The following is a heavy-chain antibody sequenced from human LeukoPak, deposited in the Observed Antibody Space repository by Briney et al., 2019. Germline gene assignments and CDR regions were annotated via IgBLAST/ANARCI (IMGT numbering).Heavy chain of an antibody. CDR1: GFTFRTYS. J-gene: IGHJ6*03. CDR2: ISSSSSYI. D-gene: IGHD1/OR15-1a*01. Sequence: GGSLRLSCVDSGFTFRTYSMNWVRQAPGKGLEWVASISSSSSYIYYADSVKGRFTISRDNAKNSLYLQMNSLRAEDTAVYYCARDKLEQTYYYYYMDVWGKGTTVTVS. CDR3: ARDKLEQTYYYYYMDV. V-gene: IGHV3-21*01.